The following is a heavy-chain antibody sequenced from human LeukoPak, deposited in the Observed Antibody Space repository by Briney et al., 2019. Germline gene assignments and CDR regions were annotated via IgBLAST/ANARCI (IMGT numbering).Heavy chain of an antibody. CDR1: GYTFTGYY. V-gene: IGHV1-2*02. D-gene: IGHD3-22*01. CDR2: INPNSGGT. Sequence: ASVKVSCKASGYTFTGYYMHWVRQAPGQGLEWMGWINPNSGGTNYAQKFQGRVTMTRDTSISTAYMELSRLRSDDTAVYYCARSNYDSSGYYCYWGQGTLVTVSS. J-gene: IGHJ4*02. CDR3: ARSNYDSSGYYCY.